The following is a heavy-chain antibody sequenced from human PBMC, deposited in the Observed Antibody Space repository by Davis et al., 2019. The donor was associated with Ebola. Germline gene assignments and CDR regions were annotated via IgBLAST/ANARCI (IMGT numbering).Heavy chain of an antibody. D-gene: IGHD3-3*01. V-gene: IGHV4-34*01. J-gene: IGHJ6*02. CDR3: ARGWSGYSLYYYYGMDV. CDR1: GGSFSGYY. CDR2: IYYSGST. Sequence: SETLSLTCAVYGGSFSGYYWSWIRQPPGKGLEWIGSIYYSGSTYYNPSLKSRVTISVDTSKNQFSLKLSSVTAADTAVYYCARGWSGYSLYYYYGMDVWGQGTTVTVSS.